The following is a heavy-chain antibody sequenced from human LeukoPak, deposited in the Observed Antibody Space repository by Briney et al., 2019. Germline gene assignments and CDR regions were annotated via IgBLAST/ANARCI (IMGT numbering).Heavy chain of an antibody. V-gene: IGHV3-23*01. J-gene: IGHJ3*02. D-gene: IGHD3-9*01. Sequence: PGGSLRLSCAASGFTFSSYAMSWVRQARGKVLEWVSPISGSGDSTYYADSVKGRFTISRDNSKNTLYLQMNSLRAEDTAVYYCASYYDILTGYYSRDAFDIWGQGTMVTVSS. CDR2: ISGSGDST. CDR1: GFTFSSYA. CDR3: ASYYDILTGYYSRDAFDI.